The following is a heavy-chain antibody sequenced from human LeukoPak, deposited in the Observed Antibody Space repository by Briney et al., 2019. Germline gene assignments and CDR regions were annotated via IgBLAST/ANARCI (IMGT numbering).Heavy chain of an antibody. Sequence: SVKVSCKASGYTFTKSAISWVRQAPGQGLEWMGGIIPIFGTANYAQKFQGRVTITTDESTSTAYMELSSLRSEDTAVYYCARDQGSGWYDYWGQGTLVTVSS. CDR3: ARDQGSGWYDY. D-gene: IGHD6-19*01. J-gene: IGHJ4*02. CDR1: GYTFTKSA. CDR2: IIPIFGTA. V-gene: IGHV1-69*05.